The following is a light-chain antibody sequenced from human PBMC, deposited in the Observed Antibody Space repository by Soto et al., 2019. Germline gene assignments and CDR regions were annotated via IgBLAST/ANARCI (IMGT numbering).Light chain of an antibody. CDR3: QQFDSSVT. V-gene: IGKV3-20*01. J-gene: IGKJ1*01. CDR1: QSVSSTF. Sequence: EIVLTQSPGSLSLSPGERATLSCRASQSVSSTFFAWYQQRPGQAPRLLMYAASSRATGLPERFSGSGYGTDFTLTISRLEPEAFEVYYCQQFDSSVTFGQGTKVEI. CDR2: AAS.